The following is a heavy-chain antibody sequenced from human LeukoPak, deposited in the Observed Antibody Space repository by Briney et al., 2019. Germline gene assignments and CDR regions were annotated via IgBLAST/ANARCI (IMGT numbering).Heavy chain of an antibody. V-gene: IGHV3-9*01. CDR3: ARDLWAVAGTGAFDI. Sequence: GGSLRLSCAASGFTFDDYAMHWVRQAPGKGLEWVSGISWNSGSIGYADSVKGRFTISRDNSKNTLYLQMNSLRAEDTAVYYCARDLWAVAGTGAFDIWGQGTMVTVSS. J-gene: IGHJ3*02. D-gene: IGHD6-19*01. CDR1: GFTFDDYA. CDR2: ISWNSGSI.